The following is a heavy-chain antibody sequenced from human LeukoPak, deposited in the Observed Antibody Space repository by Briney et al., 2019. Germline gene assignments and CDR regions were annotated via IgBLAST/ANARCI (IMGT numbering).Heavy chain of an antibody. CDR1: GGSISSGSDY. Sequence: PSETLSLTCTVSGGSISSGSDYWSWIRQPAGKGLEWIGRIYISGSTNYNPSLKSRVTISLDTSKNQFSLKLSSETAADTAVYYCARGDSGGYHYYGMDVWGQGTTVTVSS. CDR3: ARGDSGGYHYYGMDV. D-gene: IGHD6-19*01. V-gene: IGHV4-61*02. CDR2: IYISGST. J-gene: IGHJ6*02.